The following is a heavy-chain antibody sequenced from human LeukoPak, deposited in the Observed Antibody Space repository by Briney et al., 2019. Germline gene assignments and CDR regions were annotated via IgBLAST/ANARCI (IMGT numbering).Heavy chain of an antibody. Sequence: SVEVSCKASGGTFSSYAISWVRQAPGQGLEWMGRIIPIFGIANYAQKFQGRVTITADKSTSTAYMELSSLRSEDTAVYYCASNLPGYSSSWYRGPFDYWGQGTLVTVSS. J-gene: IGHJ4*02. CDR1: GGTFSSYA. D-gene: IGHD6-13*01. CDR2: IIPIFGIA. CDR3: ASNLPGYSSSWYRGPFDY. V-gene: IGHV1-69*04.